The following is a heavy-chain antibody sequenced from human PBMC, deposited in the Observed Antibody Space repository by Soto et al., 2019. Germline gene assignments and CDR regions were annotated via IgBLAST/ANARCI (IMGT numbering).Heavy chain of an antibody. J-gene: IGHJ3*02. D-gene: IGHD3-22*01. CDR2: MNPNSGNT. V-gene: IGHV1-8*01. CDR1: GYTFTSYD. CDR3: ARVSITMIVVVPPGAFDI. Sequence: ASVKVSCKASGYTFTSYDINWVRQATGQNLEWMGWMNPNSGNTGYAQKFQGRVTMTRDTSTNTAYMELSSLRSEDTAVYYCARVSITMIVVVPPGAFDIWGQGTMVTVSS.